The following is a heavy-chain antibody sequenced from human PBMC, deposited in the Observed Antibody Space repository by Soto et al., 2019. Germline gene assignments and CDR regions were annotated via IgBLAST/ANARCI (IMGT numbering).Heavy chain of an antibody. CDR2: ISGSSGST. CDR1: GFTFSSYA. J-gene: IGHJ5*02. Sequence: PGGSLRLSCAASGFTFSSYAMSWVRQAPGKGLEWVSAISGSSGSTYYADSVKGRFTISRDNSKNTLYLQMNSLRAEDTAVYYCAKVASPIVVVPAAMIWFDPWGQGTLVTVSS. V-gene: IGHV3-23*01. CDR3: AKVASPIVVVPAAMIWFDP. D-gene: IGHD2-2*01.